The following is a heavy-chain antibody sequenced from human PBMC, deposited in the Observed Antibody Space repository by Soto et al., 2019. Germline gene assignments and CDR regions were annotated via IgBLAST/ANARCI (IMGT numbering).Heavy chain of an antibody. J-gene: IGHJ6*02. Sequence: GGSLRLSCAASGFTFSSYAMSWVRQAPGKGLEWVSAISGSGGSTYYADSVKGRFTISRDNSKNTLYLQMNSLRAEDTAVYYCAKDTSGKVDFWSGYYYYGMDVWGQGTTVTVSS. CDR3: AKDTSGKVDFWSGYYYYGMDV. CDR1: GFTFSSYA. V-gene: IGHV3-23*01. D-gene: IGHD3-3*01. CDR2: ISGSGGST.